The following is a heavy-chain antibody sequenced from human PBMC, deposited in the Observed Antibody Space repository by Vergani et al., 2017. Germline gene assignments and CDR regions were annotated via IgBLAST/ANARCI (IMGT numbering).Heavy chain of an antibody. CDR1: GGSFNSGSYY. D-gene: IGHD3-16*01. CDR3: ARGNPYVDFDI. J-gene: IGHJ3*02. Sequence: QVQLQESGPGLVKPSQTLSLTCTVSGGSFNSGSYYWSWLRQPAGKRLEWIGRIHTNGVTHYNPSLNSRPTISVATSRNQISLKLTSVPATDTAIYFCARGNPYVDFDIWGQGTMITVSS. V-gene: IGHV4-61*02. CDR2: IHTNGVT.